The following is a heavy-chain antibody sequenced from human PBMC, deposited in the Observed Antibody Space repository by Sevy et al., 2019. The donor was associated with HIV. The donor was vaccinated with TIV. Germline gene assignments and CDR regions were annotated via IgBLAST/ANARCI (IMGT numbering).Heavy chain of an antibody. V-gene: IGHV3-33*01. Sequence: GGSLRLSCAASGFTFSSYGMHWVRQAPGKGLEWVAVIWYDGSNKYYADSVKGRFTISRDNSKNTLYLQMNSLRAEDTAVYYCARVWSSDPYYYYYGMDVWGQGTTVTVSS. D-gene: IGHD1-26*01. J-gene: IGHJ6*02. CDR2: IWYDGSNK. CDR3: ARVWSSDPYYYYYGMDV. CDR1: GFTFSSYG.